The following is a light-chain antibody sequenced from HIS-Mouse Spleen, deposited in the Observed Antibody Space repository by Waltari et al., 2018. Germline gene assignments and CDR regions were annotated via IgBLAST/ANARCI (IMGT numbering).Light chain of an antibody. V-gene: IGLV2-11*01. Sequence: QSALTQPRPVSGSPGQSVTISCTGTSSHVWGYNYVLWYQQHPGKAPKLMIYDVSKRPSGVPDRFSGSKSGNTASLTISGLQAEDEADYYCCSYAGSYTYVFGTGTKVTVL. CDR1: SSHVWGYNY. J-gene: IGLJ1*01. CDR2: DVS. CDR3: CSYAGSYTYV.